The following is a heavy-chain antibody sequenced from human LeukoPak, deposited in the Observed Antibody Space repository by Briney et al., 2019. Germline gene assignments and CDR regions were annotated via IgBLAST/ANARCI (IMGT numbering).Heavy chain of an antibody. V-gene: IGHV3-23*01. D-gene: IGHD1-26*01. CDR3: AKAWSKVGATQCLDY. CDR2: ISGGGVST. J-gene: IGHJ4*02. CDR1: GFTFSSYG. Sequence: GGSLRLSCAASGFTFSSYGMSWVRQAPGKGLEWVSGISGGGVSTYSADSVKGRFTISRDNSKNTLYLQMNSLRVEDTAVYYCAKAWSKVGATQCLDYWGQGTLVTVSS.